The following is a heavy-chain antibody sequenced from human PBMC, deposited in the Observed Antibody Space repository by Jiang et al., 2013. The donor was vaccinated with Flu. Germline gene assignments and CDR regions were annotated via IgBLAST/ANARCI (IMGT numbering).Heavy chain of an antibody. V-gene: IGHV4-39*01. CDR3: ARHDILTGPFAGKYYGMDV. D-gene: IGHD3-9*01. CDR2: IYYSGST. J-gene: IGHJ6*02. CDR1: GGSISSSSYY. Sequence: PGLVKPSEALSLTCTVSGGSISSSSYYWGWIRQPPGKGLEWIGSIYYSGSTYYNPSLKSRVTISVDTSKNQFSLKLSSVTAADTAVYYCARHDILTGPFAGKYYGMDVWGQGTTVTVSS.